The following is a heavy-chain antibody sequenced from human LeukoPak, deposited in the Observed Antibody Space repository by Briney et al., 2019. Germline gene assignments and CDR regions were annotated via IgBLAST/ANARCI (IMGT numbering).Heavy chain of an antibody. J-gene: IGHJ4*02. CDR1: GGSISSSSYY. CDR3: ARVHYYDSSGTPFDY. Sequence: SETLSLTCTVSGGSISSSSYYWGWIRQPPGKGLEWIGSIYYSGSTYYNPSHKSRVTISVDTSKNQFSLKLSSVTAADTAVYYCARVHYYDSSGTPFDYWGQGTLVTVSS. CDR2: IYYSGST. D-gene: IGHD3-22*01. V-gene: IGHV4-39*07.